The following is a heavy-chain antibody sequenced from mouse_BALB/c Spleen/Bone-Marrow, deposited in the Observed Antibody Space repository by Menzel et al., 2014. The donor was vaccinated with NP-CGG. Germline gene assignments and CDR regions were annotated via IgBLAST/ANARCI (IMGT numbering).Heavy chain of an antibody. J-gene: IGHJ2*01. CDR1: GFTFSNFA. CDR3: ARGYDYDFDY. Sequence: EVMLVESGGGLVKPGGSLKLSCAASGFTFSNFAMSWVRRTPDKRLEWVASISSGGSAYYPDSVKGRLSISRDNARDILFLQMSSLRSEDTAMYYCARGYDYDFDYWGQGTTPTVSS. CDR2: ISSGGSA. V-gene: IGHV5-6-5*01. D-gene: IGHD2-4*01.